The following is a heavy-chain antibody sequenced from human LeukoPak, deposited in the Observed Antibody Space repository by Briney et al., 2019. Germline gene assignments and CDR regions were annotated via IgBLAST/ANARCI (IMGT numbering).Heavy chain of an antibody. CDR2: IYHSGST. D-gene: IGHD5/OR15-5a*01. CDR3: ATLVSTRYYFDY. Sequence: SGTLSLTCTVSGYSISSGYYWGWIRQPPGKGLEWIGSIYHSGSTYYNPSLKSRVTISVDTSKNQFSLRLTSVTAADTAVYFCATLVSTRYYFDYWGQGTLVTVSS. J-gene: IGHJ4*02. V-gene: IGHV4-38-2*02. CDR1: GYSISSGYY.